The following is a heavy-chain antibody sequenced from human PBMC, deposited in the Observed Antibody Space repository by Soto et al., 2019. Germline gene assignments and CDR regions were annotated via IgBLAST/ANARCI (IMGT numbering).Heavy chain of an antibody. CDR3: ATRGYSSSWYRSPDVYYYYYYMDV. D-gene: IGHD6-13*01. Sequence: SETLSLTCTVSGGSISSYYWSWIRQPPGKGLEWIGYIYYSGSTNYNPSLKSRVTISVDTSKNQFSLKLSSVTAADTAVYYCATRGYSSSWYRSPDVYYYYYYMDVWGKGTTVTVSS. V-gene: IGHV4-59*08. CDR2: IYYSGST. CDR1: GGSISSYY. J-gene: IGHJ6*03.